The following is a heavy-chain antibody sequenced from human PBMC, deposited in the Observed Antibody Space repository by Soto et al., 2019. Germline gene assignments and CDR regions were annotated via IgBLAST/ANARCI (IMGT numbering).Heavy chain of an antibody. J-gene: IGHJ4*02. CDR1: GFTFNSYS. Sequence: GGSLRLSCAASGFTFNSYSMNWVRQAPGRGLEWLSYISSSSSTIYYADSVKGRFTISRDNAKNSLFLQMNSLRAEDTAVYYCARYSSSSGSHYWGQGTLVTVSS. V-gene: IGHV3-48*01. CDR2: ISSSSSTI. D-gene: IGHD6-19*01. CDR3: ARYSSSSGSHY.